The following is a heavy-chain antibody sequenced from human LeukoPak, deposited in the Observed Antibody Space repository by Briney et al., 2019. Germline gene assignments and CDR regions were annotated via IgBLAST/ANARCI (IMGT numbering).Heavy chain of an antibody. CDR3: AKLLSGSYLDAFDI. D-gene: IGHD1-26*01. CDR1: GFIFTSYS. Sequence: PGGSLRLSCAASGFIFTSYSMSWVRQAPGKALERVSTVSYTGGSTYYADSVKGRSTISRDNSKNTLYLQMNSLRAEDTAVYFCAKLLSGSYLDAFDIWGQGTMVTVSS. CDR2: VSYTGGST. V-gene: IGHV3-23*01. J-gene: IGHJ3*02.